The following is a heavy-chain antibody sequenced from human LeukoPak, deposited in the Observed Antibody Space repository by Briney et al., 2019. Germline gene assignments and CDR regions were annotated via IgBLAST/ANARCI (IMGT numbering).Heavy chain of an antibody. CDR2: IYTSGST. CDR1: GGSISSGSYY. V-gene: IGHV4-61*02. J-gene: IGHJ4*02. Sequence: SETLSLTCTVSGGSISSGSYYWSWIRQPAGKGLEWIGRIYTSGSTIYNPSLKSRVTISVDTSKNQFSLKLSSVTAADTAVYYCASGLGIYYDSTGYELGYWGQGTLVTVSS. CDR3: ASGLGIYYDSTGYELGY. D-gene: IGHD3-22*01.